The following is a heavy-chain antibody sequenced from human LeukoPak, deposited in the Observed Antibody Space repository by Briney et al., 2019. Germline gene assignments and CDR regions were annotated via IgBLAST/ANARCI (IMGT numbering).Heavy chain of an antibody. CDR3: AREGWGWIQLWLPRRNYYFDY. CDR2: TYYRSKWYN. Sequence: SQTLSLTCAISGDSVSSNSAAWNWIRQSPSRGLEWLGRTYYRSKWYNDYAVSVKSRITINPDTSKNQFSLQLNSVTPEDTAVYYCAREGWGWIQLWLPRRNYYFDYWGQGTLVTVSS. J-gene: IGHJ4*02. CDR1: GDSVSSNSAA. D-gene: IGHD5-18*01. V-gene: IGHV6-1*01.